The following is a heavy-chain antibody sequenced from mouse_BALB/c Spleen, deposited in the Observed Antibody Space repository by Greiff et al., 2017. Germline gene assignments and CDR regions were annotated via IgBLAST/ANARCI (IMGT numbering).Heavy chain of an antibody. CDR3: AKKGRYNSYYAMDY. CDR1: GFSLTSYG. D-gene: IGHD2-14*01. V-gene: IGHV2-5*01. Sequence: QVQLQQSGPRLVQPSQSLSITCTVSGFSLTSYGVHWVRQSPGKGLEWLGVIWRGGSTDYNAAFMSRLSITKDNSKSQVFFKMNSLQADDTAIYYCAKKGRYNSYYAMDYWGQGTSVTVSS. CDR2: IWRGGST. J-gene: IGHJ4*01.